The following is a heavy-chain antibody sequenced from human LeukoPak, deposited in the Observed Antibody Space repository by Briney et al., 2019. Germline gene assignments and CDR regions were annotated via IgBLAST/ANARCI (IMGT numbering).Heavy chain of an antibody. D-gene: IGHD3-10*02. J-gene: IGHJ6*04. V-gene: IGHV3-23*01. CDR3: AELGITMIGGV. Sequence: GGSLRLSCAASGFTFSSYAMSWVRQAPGQGLEWVSSISESGDYTYYADSVKGRFTISRDNAKNSLYLQMNSLRAEDTAVYYCAELGITMIGGVWGKGTTVTISS. CDR2: ISESGDYT. CDR1: GFTFSSYA.